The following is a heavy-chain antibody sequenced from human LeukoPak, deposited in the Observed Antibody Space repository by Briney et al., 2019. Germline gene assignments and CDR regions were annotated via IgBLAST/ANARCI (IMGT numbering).Heavy chain of an antibody. Sequence: GGSLRLSCAASGFTFSNYGMHWVRQAPGKGLQWVANINRDGTEKHFLDSVEGRFIISRDNAKKSLYLQMSSLRPQDTAVYFCVRGDWYFEAWGQGTLVTVSS. CDR3: VRGDWYFEA. CDR2: INRDGTEK. CDR1: GFTFSNYG. V-gene: IGHV3-7*04. D-gene: IGHD2-21*01. J-gene: IGHJ4*02.